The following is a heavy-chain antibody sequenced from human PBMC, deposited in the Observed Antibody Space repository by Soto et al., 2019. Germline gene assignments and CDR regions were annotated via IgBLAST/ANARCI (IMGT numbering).Heavy chain of an antibody. CDR2: ISYDGSNK. D-gene: IGHD3-10*02. J-gene: IGHJ4*02. V-gene: IGHV3-30*18. Sequence: GGSLRLSCEASGFTFSSYGMHWVRQAPGKGLEWVAVISYDGSNKYYADSVKGRFTISRDNSKNTLYLQMNSLRAEDTAVYYCAKEGCVFGSPFDSWGQGTLVTVSS. CDR3: AKEGCVFGSPFDS. CDR1: GFTFSSYG.